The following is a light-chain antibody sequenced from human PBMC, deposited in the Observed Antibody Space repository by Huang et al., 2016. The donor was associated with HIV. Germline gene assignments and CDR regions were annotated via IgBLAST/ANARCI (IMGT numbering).Light chain of an antibody. CDR2: AAS. CDR1: QGVSNS. Sequence: DIQMTQSPSSLSASVGDRVTITCRASQGVSNSLAWYQQKPGKAPKLLLYAASKLESDVPSRVSGSGSGTDYTLTISSLQPEDFATYYCQQYYSSPLYTFGQGTKLEIK. J-gene: IGKJ2*01. V-gene: IGKV1-NL1*01. CDR3: QQYYSSPLYT.